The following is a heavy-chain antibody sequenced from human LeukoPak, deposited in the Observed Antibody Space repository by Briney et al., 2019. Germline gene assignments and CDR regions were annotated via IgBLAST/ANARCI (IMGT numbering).Heavy chain of an antibody. V-gene: IGHV4-31*03. J-gene: IGHJ5*02. CDR1: GGPISRGGYY. D-gene: IGHD4-17*01. CDR2: IYYSGST. CDR3: ARSDTVTPNWFDP. Sequence: SQTLSPPCTVSGGPISRGGYYWKWNPQHPGKGLEGIGYIYYSGSTYYNPSLKSRVTISVDTSKNQFSLKLSSVTAADTAAYYCARSDTVTPNWFDPWGQGTLVTVSS.